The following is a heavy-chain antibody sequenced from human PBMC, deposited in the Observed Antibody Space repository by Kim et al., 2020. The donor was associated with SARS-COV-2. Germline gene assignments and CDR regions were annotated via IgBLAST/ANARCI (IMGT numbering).Heavy chain of an antibody. J-gene: IGHJ4*02. V-gene: IGHV1-18*01. CDR1: GYTFTSYG. D-gene: IGHD3-3*01. CDR2: ISAYNGNT. Sequence: ASVKVSCKASGYTFTSYGISWVRQAPGQGLEWMGWISAYNGNTNYAQKLQGRVTMTTDTSTSTAYMELRSLRSDDTAVYYCARDRSDFDFWSGYYSPLDYWGQGTLVTVSS. CDR3: ARDRSDFDFWSGYYSPLDY.